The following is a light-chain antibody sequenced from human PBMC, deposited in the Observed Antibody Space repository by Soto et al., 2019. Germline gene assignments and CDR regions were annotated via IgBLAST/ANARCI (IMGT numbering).Light chain of an antibody. CDR3: AAWDDSRNGRAV. CDR1: DSNIGSNT. J-gene: IGLJ3*02. CDR2: SNS. Sequence: QSVLTQPPSASGTLGQRVTISCSGSDSNIGSNTVNWYQQVPGTAPKLLIYSNSQRPSGVPDRFSGSKSGTSASLAISGLQSEDEADYYCAAWDDSRNGRAVFGGGTKLTVL. V-gene: IGLV1-44*01.